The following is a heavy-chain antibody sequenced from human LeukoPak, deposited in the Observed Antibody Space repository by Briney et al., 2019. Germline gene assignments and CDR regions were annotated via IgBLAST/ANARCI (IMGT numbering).Heavy chain of an antibody. D-gene: IGHD5-18*01. CDR2: IKQDGSEK. CDR3: ARHLSGVTGYTYGRGIDY. V-gene: IGHV3-7*01. Sequence: PGGSLRLSCAASGFTFSNYWMSWVRQAPGEGLEWVANIKQDGSEKYYVDSVKGRFTISRDNAKNSLYLQMNSLRAEDTAVYYCARHLSGVTGYTYGRGIDYWGQGTLVTVSS. J-gene: IGHJ4*02. CDR1: GFTFSNYW.